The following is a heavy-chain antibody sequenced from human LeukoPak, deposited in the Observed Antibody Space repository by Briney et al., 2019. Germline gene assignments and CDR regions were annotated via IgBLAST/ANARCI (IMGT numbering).Heavy chain of an antibody. CDR1: GYTFTSYG. Sequence: GASVKVSCKASGYTFTSYGISWVRQAPGQGLEWMGWISAYNGNTNYAQKLQGRVTMTTDTSTSTAYMELRSLRSDDTAVYYCARHFGTVTTLYYFDYWGQGTLVTVSS. CDR3: ARHFGTVTTLYYFDY. V-gene: IGHV1-18*01. J-gene: IGHJ4*02. D-gene: IGHD4-17*01. CDR2: ISAYNGNT.